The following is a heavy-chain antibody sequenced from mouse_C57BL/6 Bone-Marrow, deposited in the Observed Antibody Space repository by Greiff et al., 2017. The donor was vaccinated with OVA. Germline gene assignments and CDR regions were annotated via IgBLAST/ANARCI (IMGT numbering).Heavy chain of an antibody. CDR3: AREGPLEVYYAMDY. CDR1: GYTFPSYW. CDR2: IDPSDSYT. Sequence: QVQLQQPGAELVKPGASVKLSCKASGYTFPSYWLQWVKQRPGQGLEWIGEIDPSDSYTTYNQKFKGKATLTVDTSSSTAYMQLSSLTSEDSAVYYCAREGPLEVYYAMDYWGQGTSVTVSS. J-gene: IGHJ4*01. D-gene: IGHD6-1*01. V-gene: IGHV1-50*01.